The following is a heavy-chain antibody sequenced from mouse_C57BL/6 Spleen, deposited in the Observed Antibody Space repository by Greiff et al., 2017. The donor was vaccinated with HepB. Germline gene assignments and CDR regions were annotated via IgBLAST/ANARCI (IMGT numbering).Heavy chain of an antibody. J-gene: IGHJ1*03. Sequence: QVQLQQPGAELVRPGSSVKLSCKASGYTFTSYWMHWVKQRPIQGLEWIGNIDPSDSETHYNQKFKDKATLTVDKSSSTAYMQLSSLTSEDSAVYYCARGMGSNYVWYFDVWGTGTTVTVSS. V-gene: IGHV1-52*01. CDR1: GYTFTSYW. CDR3: ARGMGSNYVWYFDV. D-gene: IGHD2-5*01. CDR2: IDPSDSET.